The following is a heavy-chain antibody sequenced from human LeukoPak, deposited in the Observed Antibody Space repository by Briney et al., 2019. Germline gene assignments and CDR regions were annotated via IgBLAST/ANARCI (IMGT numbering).Heavy chain of an antibody. CDR2: IYPADSAT. J-gene: IGHJ6*02. CDR1: GYTFSSYW. V-gene: IGHV5-51*01. D-gene: IGHD1-26*01. Sequence: GETLKISCQTSGYTFSSYWIAWVRQMPDKGLEWMGIIYPADSATKYSPSFQGQVIISADKFLTTAYLQWSSLKASDTAIYYCARHAAPGGAYFYYAVDVWGQGTTVVVSS. CDR3: ARHAAPGGAYFYYAVDV.